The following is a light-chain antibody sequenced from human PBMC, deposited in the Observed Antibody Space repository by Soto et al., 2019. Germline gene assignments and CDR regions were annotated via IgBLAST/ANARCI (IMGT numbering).Light chain of an antibody. CDR3: QQYNNWRT. CDR2: DAS. CDR1: QSVSSN. Sequence: EIVMTQSPATLSVSPGERATLSCRASQSVSSNLAGYQQKPGQAPRLLIHDASNRATGTPARFSGSGSGTEFTLTISSLQSEDSAVYYCQQYNNWRTFGQGTKVEIK. V-gene: IGKV3-15*01. J-gene: IGKJ1*01.